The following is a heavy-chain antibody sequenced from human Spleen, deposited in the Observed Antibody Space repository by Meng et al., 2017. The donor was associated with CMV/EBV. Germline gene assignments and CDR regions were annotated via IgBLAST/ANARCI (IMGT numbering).Heavy chain of an antibody. CDR2: IYYSGST. D-gene: IGHD3-3*01. Sequence: TVSGGSINSGDYFWSWVRQPPGKGLEWIGYIYYSGSTFYNPSLKSRVTISVDTSTNQFSLRLSSVTAADTAVYFCARLLEWPFPFDSWGQGTLVTVSS. V-gene: IGHV4-30-4*01. CDR3: ARLLEWPFPFDS. J-gene: IGHJ4*02. CDR1: GGSINSGDYF.